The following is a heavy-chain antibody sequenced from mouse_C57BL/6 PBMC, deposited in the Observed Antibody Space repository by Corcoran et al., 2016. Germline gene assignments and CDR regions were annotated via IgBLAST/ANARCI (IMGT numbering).Heavy chain of an antibody. CDR1: GYTFTEYN. CDR3: ARNCLWYVDV. V-gene: IGHV1-18*01. J-gene: IGHJ1*03. Sequence: EVQLPQSGPELLKPGTSVKILCKASGYTFTEYNIDWVKQSHGKSLEWIGDINPNNGGTIYNQKFKGKATLTVDKSSSTAYMELRSLTSEDTAVDYCARNCLWYVDVWGTMTTVTVSS. CDR2: INPNNGGT. D-gene: IGHD4-1*01.